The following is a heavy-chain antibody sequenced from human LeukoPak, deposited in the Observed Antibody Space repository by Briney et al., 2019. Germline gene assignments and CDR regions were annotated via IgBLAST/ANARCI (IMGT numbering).Heavy chain of an antibody. CDR3: AKGLPYESRAYYDRLFDE. V-gene: IGHV1-24*01. J-gene: IGHJ4*02. D-gene: IGHD3-22*01. Sequence: ASVKVSCKVSGSGSGYTLSELSMHWVRQAPGKGLEWMGGFDPEDGETIYAQKFQGRVTMTEDTSTDTAYMEVSRLRSEDTAVYYCAKGLPYESRAYYDRLFDEWGQGTLVTVSS. CDR2: FDPEDGET. CDR1: GSGSGYTLSELS.